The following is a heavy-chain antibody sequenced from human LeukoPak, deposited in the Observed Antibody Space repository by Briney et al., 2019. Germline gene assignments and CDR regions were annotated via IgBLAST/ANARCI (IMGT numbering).Heavy chain of an antibody. Sequence: TLSPTCTVSGGSISSGRYYWSWIRQPAGKGLEWIGRIYTRGRTNYNPSLKSPVPIPVETPKHQFSPHLSSVTAAGTAVYYWARDLMVIAIRAGGHAFDIWGQGTMVTVSS. D-gene: IGHD2-21*01. J-gene: IGHJ3*02. V-gene: IGHV4-61*02. CDR1: GGSISSGRYY. CDR2: IYTRGRT. CDR3: ARDLMVIAIRAGGHAFDI.